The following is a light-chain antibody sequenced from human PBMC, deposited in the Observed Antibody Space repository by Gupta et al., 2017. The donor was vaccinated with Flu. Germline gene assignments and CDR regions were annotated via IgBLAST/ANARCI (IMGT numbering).Light chain of an antibody. Sequence: TSLAWYQQKPGRAPQVLIFGASTLHGGVPSTFSGSGSETDFTLTITSLQPDVFATYYCQQYACYPCTFGQGTKVEF. CDR1: TS. V-gene: IGKV1-5*01. CDR3: QQYACYPCT. CDR2: GAS. J-gene: IGKJ1*01.